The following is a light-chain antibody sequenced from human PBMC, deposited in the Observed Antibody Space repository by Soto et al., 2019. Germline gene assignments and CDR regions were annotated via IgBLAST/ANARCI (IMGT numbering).Light chain of an antibody. J-gene: IGLJ1*01. CDR2: SND. Sequence: QSVLTQPPSASGTPGQRVSISCSGGTSNIGSTSVDWYQQVPGMAPKLLIYSNDQRPSGVPDRISGSKSGNTASLTISGLQAEDEADYYCSSYTTSSSYVFGTGTKLTVL. CDR1: TSNIGSTS. V-gene: IGLV1-44*01. CDR3: SSYTTSSSYV.